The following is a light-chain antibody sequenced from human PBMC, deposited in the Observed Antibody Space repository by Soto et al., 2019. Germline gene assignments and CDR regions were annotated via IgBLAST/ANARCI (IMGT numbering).Light chain of an antibody. V-gene: IGLV1-44*01. J-gene: IGLJ3*02. CDR1: MSNIGSST. CDR2: SND. CDR3: SAWDDSVIGV. Sequence: QSVLIQPPSASGTPGQRVTISCSGSMSNIGSSTVNWYQQLPGMAPKLLIYSNDRRPSGVPDRFSASKSGTSASLAISGLQSEDEALYYCSAWDDSVIGVFGGGTKLTVL.